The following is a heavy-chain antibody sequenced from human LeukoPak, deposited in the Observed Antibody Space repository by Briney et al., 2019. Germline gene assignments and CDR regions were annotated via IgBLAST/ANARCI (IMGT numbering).Heavy chain of an antibody. CDR3: AKGYYDSSGAFDY. CDR1: GFTFDDYA. CDR2: ISWNSGSI. Sequence: GGSLRLSCAASGFTFDDYAMHWVRQAPGKGLGWVSGISWNSGSIGYADSVKGRFTISRDNAKNSLYLQMNSLRAEDTALYYCAKGYYDSSGAFDYWGQGTLVTVSS. D-gene: IGHD3-22*01. J-gene: IGHJ4*02. V-gene: IGHV3-9*01.